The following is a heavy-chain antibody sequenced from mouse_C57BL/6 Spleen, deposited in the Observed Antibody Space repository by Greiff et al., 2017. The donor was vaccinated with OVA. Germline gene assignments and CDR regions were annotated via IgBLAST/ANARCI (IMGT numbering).Heavy chain of an antibody. J-gene: IGHJ2*01. D-gene: IGHD1-1*01. CDR2: ISDGGSYT. CDR1: GFTFSSYA. CDR3: ARAQTLYGSSWNYFDY. Sequence: EVHLVESGGGLVKPGGSLKLSCAASGFTFSSYAMSWVRQTPEKRLEWVATISDGGSYTYYPDNVKGRFTISRDNAKNNLYLQMSHLKSEDTAMYYCARAQTLYGSSWNYFDYWGQGTTLTVSS. V-gene: IGHV5-4*01.